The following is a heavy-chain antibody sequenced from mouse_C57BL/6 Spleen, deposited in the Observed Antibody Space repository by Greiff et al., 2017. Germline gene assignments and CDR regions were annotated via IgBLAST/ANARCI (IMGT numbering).Heavy chain of an antibody. J-gene: IGHJ4*01. CDR3: AREDYYVMDY. Sequence: VQLQQSGPELVKPGASVKISCKASGYTFTDYYMNWVKQSHGKSLEWIGDINPNNGGTSYNQKFKGKATLTVDKSSSTAYMELRSLTSEDSAVYYCAREDYYVMDYWGQGTSVTVSS. V-gene: IGHV1-26*01. CDR1: GYTFTDYY. CDR2: INPNNGGT.